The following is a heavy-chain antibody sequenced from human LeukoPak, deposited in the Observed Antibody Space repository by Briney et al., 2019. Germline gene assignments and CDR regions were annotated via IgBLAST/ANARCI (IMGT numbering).Heavy chain of an antibody. CDR1: GFTFSSYS. CDR2: ISSSSSYI. D-gene: IGHD3-22*01. V-gene: IGHV3-21*01. CDR3: ARNYDSSGYYFDY. Sequence: GGSLRLSCAASGFTFSSYSMNWVRQAPGKGLEWISSISSSSSYIYYADSVKGRFTISRDNAKNSLYLQMNSLRAEDTAVYYCARNYDSSGYYFDYWGQGTLVTVSS. J-gene: IGHJ4*02.